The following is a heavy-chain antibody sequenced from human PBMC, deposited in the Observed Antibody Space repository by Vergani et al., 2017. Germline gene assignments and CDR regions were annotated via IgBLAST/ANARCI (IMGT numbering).Heavy chain of an antibody. Sequence: EVQLLESGGGLVQPGGSLRLSCAASGFTFSSYEMNWVRQAPGKGLEWVSYISSSGSTIYYADSMKGRFIISRDNAKNSLYLQMNSLRAEDTAVYYCARLANWGWGPYYYYYMDVWGKGP. CDR1: GFTFSSYE. V-gene: IGHV3-48*03. J-gene: IGHJ6*03. D-gene: IGHD7-27*01. CDR3: ARLANWGWGPYYYYYMDV. CDR2: ISSSGSTI.